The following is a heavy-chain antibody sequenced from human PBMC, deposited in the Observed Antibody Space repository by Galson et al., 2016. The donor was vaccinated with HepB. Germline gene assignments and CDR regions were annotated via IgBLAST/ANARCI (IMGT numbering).Heavy chain of an antibody. J-gene: IGHJ4*02. Sequence: TLSLTCTVSGGSISSHGYYWSWIRQYPGKGLEWIGYIYDSGSTYYNPSLKSRVTISVDTSQNQFSLKVTSVTAADTAVYYCARESMYSSASSGYSDYWGQGTRVTVSS. V-gene: IGHV4-31*03. D-gene: IGHD6-25*01. CDR2: IYDSGST. CDR1: GGSISSHGYY. CDR3: ARESMYSSASSGYSDY.